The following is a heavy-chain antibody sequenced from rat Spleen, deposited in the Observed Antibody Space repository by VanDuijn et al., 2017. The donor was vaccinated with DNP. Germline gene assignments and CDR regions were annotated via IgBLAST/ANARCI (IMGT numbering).Heavy chain of an antibody. Sequence: QVQLKESGPGLVQPSQTLSLTCTVSGFSLPSSGVSWVRQPPGKGLEWLGAIWSGGSTDYNSALKSRLSINRDTSKSQVLLKMNSLQTEDTAMYFCARSGNYGNYYTMDAWGQGTSVTVSS. CDR2: IWSGGST. CDR3: ARSGNYGNYYTMDA. D-gene: IGHD1-11*01. J-gene: IGHJ4*01. CDR1: GFSLPSSG. V-gene: IGHV2-16*01.